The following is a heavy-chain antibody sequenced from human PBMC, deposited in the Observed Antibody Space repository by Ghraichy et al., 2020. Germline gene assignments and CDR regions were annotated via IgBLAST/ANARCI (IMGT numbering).Heavy chain of an antibody. CDR1: GGSISSSSYY. Sequence: SETLSLTCTVSGGSISSSSYYWGWIRQPPGKGLEWIGSIYYSGSTYYNPSLKSRVTISVDTSKNQFSLKLSSVTAADTAVYYCASQYYDILTGYSTHQDYWGQGTLVTVSS. D-gene: IGHD3-9*01. CDR3: ASQYYDILTGYSTHQDY. J-gene: IGHJ4*02. V-gene: IGHV4-39*07. CDR2: IYYSGST.